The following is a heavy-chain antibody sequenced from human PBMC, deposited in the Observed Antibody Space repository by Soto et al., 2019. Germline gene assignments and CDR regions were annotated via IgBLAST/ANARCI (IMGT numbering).Heavy chain of an antibody. CDR1: GFTFSNFV. V-gene: IGHV3-23*01. CDR3: ARGGQFQQPYQFDF. Sequence: PGGSRRLSWEASGFTFSNFVMSWVRQASGKGLEWVSGLTGNGGTTYFADSVKGRFTISRDNSKNTVSLQMKSLRVDDTALYYCARGGQFQQPYQFDFWGPGTLVTVSS. D-gene: IGHD2-2*01. CDR2: LTGNGGTT. J-gene: IGHJ4*02.